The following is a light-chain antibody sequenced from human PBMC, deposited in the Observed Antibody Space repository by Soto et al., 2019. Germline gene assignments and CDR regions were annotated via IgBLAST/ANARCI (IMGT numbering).Light chain of an antibody. V-gene: IGLV1-44*01. Sequence: QPVLTQPPSASGTPGQRVTISCSGSSSNIGRNTVNWYQQLPGTAPKLLIYNNNQRPSGVPDRFSGSKSGTSASLAISGLQSEDEADYYCAVWDDSLNGVVFGGGTKLTVL. J-gene: IGLJ3*02. CDR3: AVWDDSLNGVV. CDR2: NNN. CDR1: SSNIGRNT.